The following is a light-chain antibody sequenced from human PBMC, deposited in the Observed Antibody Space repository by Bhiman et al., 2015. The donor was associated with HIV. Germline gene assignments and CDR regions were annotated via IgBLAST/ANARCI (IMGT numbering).Light chain of an antibody. CDR2: DVS. Sequence: QSALTQPASVSGSPGQSITISCTGTSSDIGDSNYVSWYLQHPGKAPKLMIYDVSKRPSGVSNRFSGSKSGNTASLTISGLQAEDEADYYCCSYAGTSTPYVFGTGTKVTVL. CDR1: SSDIGDSNY. J-gene: IGLJ1*01. V-gene: IGLV2-14*03. CDR3: CSYAGTSTPYV.